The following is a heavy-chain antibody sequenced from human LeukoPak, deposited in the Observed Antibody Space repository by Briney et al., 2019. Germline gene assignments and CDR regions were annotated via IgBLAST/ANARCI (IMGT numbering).Heavy chain of an antibody. V-gene: IGHV4-34*01. J-gene: IGHJ6*02. CDR2: INQSGST. CDR3: ARYGRSGNRFAGCYYYYGMDV. D-gene: IGHD2/OR15-2a*01. CDR1: GGSFSGYA. Sequence: KPSETLSLTCAVYGGSFSGYAWSWIRQPPGKGLEWVGEINQSGSTNYNPSLKSRVTISVDTSKSQFSLKLSSVTAADTAVYYCARYGRSGNRFAGCYYYYGMDVWGQGTTVTVSS.